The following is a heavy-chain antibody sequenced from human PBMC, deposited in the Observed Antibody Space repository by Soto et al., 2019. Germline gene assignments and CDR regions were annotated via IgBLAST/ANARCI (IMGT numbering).Heavy chain of an antibody. J-gene: IGHJ5*02. Sequence: ASVKVSCKASGYTFTSYYMHWVRQAPGQGLEWMGIINPSGGSTSYAQKFQGRVTMTRDTSTSTVYMELSSLRSEDTAVYYCAREADYDILTGYYPDWFDPWGQGTLVTVSS. CDR1: GYTFTSYY. D-gene: IGHD3-9*01. CDR3: AREADYDILTGYYPDWFDP. CDR2: INPSGGST. V-gene: IGHV1-46*01.